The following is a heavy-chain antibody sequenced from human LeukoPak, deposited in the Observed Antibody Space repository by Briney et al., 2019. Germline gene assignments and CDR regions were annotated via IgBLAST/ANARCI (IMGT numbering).Heavy chain of an antibody. Sequence: GTWSLPGTVSGYSISSGYYWGWVRQPAGKGREWIRSIYHSGSTHYNPTLKSRLTIPVDTPNNQLSLKLSSLTAADTAVYYCPSKNPTVGTTYFDYWGQGPLVTVPS. CDR1: GYSISSGYY. J-gene: IGHJ4*02. CDR3: PSKNPTVGTTYFDY. D-gene: IGHD4-23*01. V-gene: IGHV4-38-2*02. CDR2: IYHSGST.